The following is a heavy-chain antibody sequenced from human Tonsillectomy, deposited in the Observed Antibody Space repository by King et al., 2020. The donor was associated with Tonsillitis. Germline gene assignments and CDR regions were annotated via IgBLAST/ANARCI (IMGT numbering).Heavy chain of an antibody. Sequence: VQLVESGGGLVKPGGSLRLSCAASGFTFSDYYMSWIRQAPGKGLEWVSYISSSGSSIYYADAVKGRFTIPRDNAKSSLYLQMNSLRAEDTAVYYCAGVSAQGGRFDYWGQGTLVTVSS. CDR1: GFTFSDYY. V-gene: IGHV3-11*01. CDR2: ISSSGSSI. D-gene: IGHD2-15*01. J-gene: IGHJ4*02. CDR3: AGVSAQGGRFDY.